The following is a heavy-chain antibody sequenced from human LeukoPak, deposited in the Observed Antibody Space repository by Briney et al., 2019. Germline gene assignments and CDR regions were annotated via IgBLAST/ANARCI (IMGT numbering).Heavy chain of an antibody. CDR3: ARSHYYDSSGSQNNWFDP. J-gene: IGHJ5*02. V-gene: IGHV4-34*01. CDR1: GGSFSGYY. CDR2: INHSGST. Sequence: SETLSLTCAVYGGSFSGYYWSWIRQPPGKGLEWIGEINHSGSTNYNPSLKSRVTISVDTSENQFSLKLSSVTAADTAVYYCARSHYYDSSGSQNNWFDPWGQGTLVTVSS. D-gene: IGHD3-22*01.